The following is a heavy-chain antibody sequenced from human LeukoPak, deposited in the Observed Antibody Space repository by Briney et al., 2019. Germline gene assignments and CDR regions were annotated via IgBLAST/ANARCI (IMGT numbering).Heavy chain of an antibody. CDR3: ARDSPRLSY. Sequence: GGSLRLSCAASGFTFSAYGMSWVRQSPRKGLEWVPGVSGADGTTYYADSVKGRFTISRDNAKNSLSLQMNNLRVEDTAVYYCARDSPRLSYWGQGTLVTVSS. J-gene: IGHJ4*02. CDR1: GFTFSAYG. V-gene: IGHV3-23*01. CDR2: VSGADGTT.